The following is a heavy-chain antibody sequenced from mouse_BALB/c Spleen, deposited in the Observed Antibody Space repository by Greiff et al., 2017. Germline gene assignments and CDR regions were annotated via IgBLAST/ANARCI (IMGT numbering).Heavy chain of an antibody. CDR1: GFTFSSFG. CDR3: ARSVITTDYAMDY. CDR2: ISSGSSTI. V-gene: IGHV5-17*02. J-gene: IGHJ4*01. Sequence: DVKLVESGGGLVQPGGSRKLSCAASGFTFSSFGMHWVRQAPEKGLEWVAYISSGSSTIYYADTVKGRFTISRDNPKNTLFLQMTSLRSEDTAMYYCARSVITTDYAMDYWGQGTSVTVSS. D-gene: IGHD2-4*01.